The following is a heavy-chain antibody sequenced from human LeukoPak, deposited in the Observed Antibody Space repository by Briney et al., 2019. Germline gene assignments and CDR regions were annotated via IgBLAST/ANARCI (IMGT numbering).Heavy chain of an antibody. V-gene: IGHV4-59*08. Sequence: TETLSLTCTVSGGSISSYYWSWIRQPPGKGLEWIGYIYYSGSTNYNPSLKSRVTISVDTSKNQFSLKLSSVTAADTAVYYCARRRTGYDILTGYYSDAFDIWGQGTMVTVSS. J-gene: IGHJ3*02. CDR1: GGSISSYY. CDR3: ARRRTGYDILTGYYSDAFDI. D-gene: IGHD3-9*01. CDR2: IYYSGST.